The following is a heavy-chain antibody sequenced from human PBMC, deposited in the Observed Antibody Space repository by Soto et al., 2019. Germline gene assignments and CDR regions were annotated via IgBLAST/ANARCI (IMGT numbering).Heavy chain of an antibody. CDR1: GFSFSSYA. V-gene: IGHV3-23*01. J-gene: IGHJ6*03. D-gene: IGHD2-8*01. Sequence: GGSLRLSCVASGFSFSSYAMTWVRQAPGKGLEWVSVIFGSGISTYYADSVKGRFTISRDNSKNTLYLQMNSLRAEDTAVYYCANNAGRGTVSNFYYYSLPAGGKATRVTVSS. CDR2: IFGSGIST. CDR3: ANNAGRGTVSNFYYYSLPA.